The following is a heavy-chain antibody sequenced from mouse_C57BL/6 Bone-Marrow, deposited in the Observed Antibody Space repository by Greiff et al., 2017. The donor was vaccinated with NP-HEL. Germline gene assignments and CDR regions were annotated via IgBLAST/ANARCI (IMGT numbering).Heavy chain of an antibody. D-gene: IGHD1-1*01. Sequence: QVQLQQSGPELVKPGASVKISCKASGYAFSSSWMNWVKQRPGKGLEWIGRIYPGDGDTNYNGKFKGKATLTADKSSSTAYMQLSSLTSEDSAVYFCARRIYFYTAMDYWGQGTSVTVSS. CDR2: IYPGDGDT. J-gene: IGHJ4*01. CDR1: GYAFSSSW. CDR3: ARRIYFYTAMDY. V-gene: IGHV1-82*01.